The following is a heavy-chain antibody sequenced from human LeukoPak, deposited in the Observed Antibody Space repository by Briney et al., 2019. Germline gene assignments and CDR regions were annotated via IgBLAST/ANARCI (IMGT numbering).Heavy chain of an antibody. J-gene: IGHJ4*02. CDR3: ARNTAYCLED. Sequence: SETLSLTCAVSGVSISSGYWWSWVSQPPGKGLEWIGEVHHSGSTNCNPSLKSRVTISVDKSKNHFSLELTSLTAADTAVYYCARNTAYCLEDWGQGTLVTVSS. D-gene: IGHD5-18*01. CDR2: VHHSGST. V-gene: IGHV4-4*02. CDR1: GVSISSGYW.